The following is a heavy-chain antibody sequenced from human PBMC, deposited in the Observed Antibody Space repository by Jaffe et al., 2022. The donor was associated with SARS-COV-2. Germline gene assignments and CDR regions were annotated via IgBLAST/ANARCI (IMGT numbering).Heavy chain of an antibody. CDR3: ARDQFIDIWFGDLSANWFDP. Sequence: QVQLQESGPGLVKPSETLSLTCTVSGYPITNGFSWGWIRQPPGKGLEWIGSIYHSGDTYYNPSLKSRVTISGDKPKNQFSLKLSSVTAADTAVYYCARDQFIDIWFGDLSANWFDPWGQGTLVTVSS. V-gene: IGHV4-38-2*02. D-gene: IGHD3-10*01. J-gene: IGHJ5*02. CDR1: GYPITNGFS. CDR2: IYHSGDT.